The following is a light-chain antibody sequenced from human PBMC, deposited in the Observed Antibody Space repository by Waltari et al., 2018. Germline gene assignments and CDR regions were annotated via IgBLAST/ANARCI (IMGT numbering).Light chain of an antibody. CDR1: RSFSTG. J-gene: IGKJ1*01. Sequence: DIQMSQSPSTLSASVGDRVTITCRASRSFSTGPAWYQQKPGKAPKLLIYGASTLEIGVPSRFSGSGSGKDFSLTISSLQPDDFATYYCQQYATYPRTFGQGTNVEVK. V-gene: IGKV1-5*03. CDR2: GAS. CDR3: QQYATYPRT.